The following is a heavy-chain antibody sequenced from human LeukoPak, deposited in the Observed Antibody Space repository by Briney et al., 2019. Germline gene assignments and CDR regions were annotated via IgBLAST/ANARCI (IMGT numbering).Heavy chain of an antibody. D-gene: IGHD3-10*01. V-gene: IGHV1-18*04. CDR3: ARDRLVLWFGESSSFGY. J-gene: IGHJ4*02. Sequence: ASVTVSFTASAYTFTSYGISWVRQAPGQGLEWMGWISPYNGNTNYAQKLQGRVTMTTDTSTSTAYMELRSLRSDDTAVYYCARDRLVLWFGESSSFGYWGQGTLVTVSS. CDR1: AYTFTSYG. CDR2: ISPYNGNT.